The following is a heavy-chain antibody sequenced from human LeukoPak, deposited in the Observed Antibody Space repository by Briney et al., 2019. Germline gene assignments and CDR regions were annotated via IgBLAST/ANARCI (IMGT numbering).Heavy chain of an antibody. V-gene: IGHV1-2*02. CDR1: GYTFTGYY. J-gene: IGHJ4*02. D-gene: IGHD5-18*01. CDR3: ATDTGTAMVFDY. CDR2: INPNSGGT. Sequence: GASVKVSCKASGYTFTGYYMHWVRQAPGQGLEWMGWINPNSGGTNYAQKFQGSVTMTRDTSISTAYMELSRLRSDDTAVYYCATDTGTAMVFDYWGQGTLVTVSS.